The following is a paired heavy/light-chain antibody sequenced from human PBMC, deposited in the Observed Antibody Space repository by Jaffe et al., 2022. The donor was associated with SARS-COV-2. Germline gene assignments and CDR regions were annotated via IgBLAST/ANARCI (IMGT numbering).Heavy chain of an antibody. D-gene: IGHD3-16*01. J-gene: IGHJ4*02. CDR1: GFSLTSSGMA. CDR3: SRLRSVVGGGEFDY. CDR2: IYWNDDK. V-gene: IGHV2-5*01. Sequence: QITLKESGPTLVEPTQTLTLTCTFSGFSLTSSGMAVAWIRQPPGKALEWLTLIYWNDDKRYIPSLKGRLTVTGDTSRNQVVLTMTNMDPVDTATYYCSRLRSVVGGGEFDYWGQGILVTVSS.
Light chain of an antibody. CDR3: MQVLQTPFA. CDR2: VAS. V-gene: IGKV2-28*01. CDR1: ESLLQKDGYNY. J-gene: IGKJ2*01. Sequence: DIVMTQSPLSLNVTPGEPASMSCRSSESLLQKDGYNYLGWYVQKSGQSPQVLIYVASTRASGVPDRFSGSGSGTDFTLRISRVEAEDVGVYYCMQVLQTPFAFGQGTRLEIK.